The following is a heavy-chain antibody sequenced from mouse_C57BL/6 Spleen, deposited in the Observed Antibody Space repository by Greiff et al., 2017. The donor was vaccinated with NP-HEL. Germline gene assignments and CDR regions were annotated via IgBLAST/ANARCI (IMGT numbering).Heavy chain of an antibody. V-gene: IGHV1-63*01. Sequence: QVQLQQSGAELVRPGTSVKMSCKASGYAFTNYWIGWAKQRPGNGLEWIGDIYPGGGYTNYNEKFKGQATLTADKSSSTAYMQFSSLTSEDSAIYYCARSSRRQRGRYYFDYWGQGTTLTVSS. CDR3: ARSSRRQRGRYYFDY. D-gene: IGHD4-1*02. J-gene: IGHJ2*01. CDR1: GYAFTNYW. CDR2: IYPGGGYT.